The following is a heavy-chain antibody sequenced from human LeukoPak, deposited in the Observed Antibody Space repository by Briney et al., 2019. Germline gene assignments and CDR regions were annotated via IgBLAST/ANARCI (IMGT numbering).Heavy chain of an antibody. Sequence: GGSLRLSCVGSGFPFSSHAINWVRQAPGKGLEWVAIISHDEANTFYADSVKGRFTISRDNGKNSLYLQMNSLRAEDTAVYYCARRQPLGCSGTSCYAGPVDYWGQGTLVTVSS. J-gene: IGHJ4*02. CDR3: ARRQPLGCSGTSCYAGPVDY. CDR1: GFPFSSHA. V-gene: IGHV3-30-3*01. CDR2: ISHDEANT. D-gene: IGHD2-2*01.